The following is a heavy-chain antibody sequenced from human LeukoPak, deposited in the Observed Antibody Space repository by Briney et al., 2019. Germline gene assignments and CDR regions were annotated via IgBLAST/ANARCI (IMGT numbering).Heavy chain of an antibody. V-gene: IGHV3-21*01. CDR1: GFTLSDYH. D-gene: IGHD3-10*01. J-gene: IGHJ5*02. CDR2: ITTISHYI. Sequence: PGGSLRLSCAASGFTLSDYHMNWVRHAPGKGLEWLSSITTISHYIYYAGAVRGRFTIPRDNAKNSLYLQMNSLRGEDTAVYYCARSGGPGTYHQLRYNWFDPWGQGTLVTVSS. CDR3: ARSGGPGTYHQLRYNWFDP.